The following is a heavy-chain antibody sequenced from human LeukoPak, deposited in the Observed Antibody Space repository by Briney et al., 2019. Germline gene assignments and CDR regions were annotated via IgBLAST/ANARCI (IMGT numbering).Heavy chain of an antibody. CDR2: ISAYNGNT. Sequence: ASVKVSCKASGYTFTNYGISWVRQAPGQGLEWLGWISAYNGNTDYAQKFQGRVTMTTDTSASTAYMELSRLRSDDTAVYYCARNPTRYCSGGSCHYYYYYYYMDVWGKGTTVTVSS. J-gene: IGHJ6*03. CDR3: ARNPTRYCSGGSCHYYYYYYYMDV. D-gene: IGHD2-15*01. CDR1: GYTFTNYG. V-gene: IGHV1-18*01.